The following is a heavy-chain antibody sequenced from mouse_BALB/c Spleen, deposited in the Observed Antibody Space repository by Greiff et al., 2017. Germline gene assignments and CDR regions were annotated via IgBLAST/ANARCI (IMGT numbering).Heavy chain of an antibody. CDR2: ISTYNGNK. CDR1: GYTFTDYA. J-gene: IGHJ4*01. D-gene: IGHD4-1*01. V-gene: IGHV1-67*01. CDR3: ARGTGRAMDY. Sequence: QVQLKESGPEVVRPGVSVKISCKGSGYTFTDYAMHWVKQSHPKSLEWIGVISTYNGNKNYNQKFKGKATMTVDKSSSPAYMELARLTSEDSAIYYCARGTGRAMDYWGQGTSVTVSS.